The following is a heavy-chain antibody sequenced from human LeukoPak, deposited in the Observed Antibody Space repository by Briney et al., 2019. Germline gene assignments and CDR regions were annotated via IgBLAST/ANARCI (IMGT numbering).Heavy chain of an antibody. D-gene: IGHD2-2*01. CDR1: GFTFNNYA. J-gene: IGHJ4*02. V-gene: IGHV3-20*04. CDR3: ARAPITSPFYFDY. CDR2: INWSGGST. Sequence: GASLRLSCETSGFTFNNYAVSWVRQVPGKGLELVSGINWSGGSTGYADPLRGRFTISRANAKNSLYPQMDSLRAEDTALYYCARAPITSPFYFDYWGQGTLVTVSS.